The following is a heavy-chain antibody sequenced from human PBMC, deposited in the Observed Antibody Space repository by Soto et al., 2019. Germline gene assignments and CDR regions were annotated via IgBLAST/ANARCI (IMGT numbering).Heavy chain of an antibody. V-gene: IGHV1-69*06. D-gene: IGHD5-18*01. CDR2: IVPIYRTA. J-gene: IGHJ6*02. CDR1: GGTFSSYR. Sequence: ASVKVSCKASGGTFSSYRINWVRQAPGQGLEWVGGIVPIYRTADYAQKFQGRVTITADKSTSTAYMELSSLRSEDTAVYYCAREVSGGDSYAKNYYYGMDVWGQGTTVTVSS. CDR3: AREVSGGDSYAKNYYYGMDV.